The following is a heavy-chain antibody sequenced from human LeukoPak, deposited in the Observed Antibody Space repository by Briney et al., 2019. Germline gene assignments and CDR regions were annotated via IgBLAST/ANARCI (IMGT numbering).Heavy chain of an antibody. Sequence: GGSLRLSCAASGFTFSTYAMSWVRQAPGKGLEWVSALSGSGGSTYYADSVKGRFTISRDNSKNTLYLQMNSLRAEDTAVYYCAKFYDISTGYFDCWGQGTLVTVSS. V-gene: IGHV3-23*01. CDR3: AKFYDISTGYFDC. D-gene: IGHD3-9*01. CDR2: LSGSGGST. J-gene: IGHJ4*02. CDR1: GFTFSTYA.